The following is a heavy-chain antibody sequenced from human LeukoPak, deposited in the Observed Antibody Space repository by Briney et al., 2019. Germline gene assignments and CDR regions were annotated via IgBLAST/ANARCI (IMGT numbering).Heavy chain of an antibody. V-gene: IGHV3-30*18. CDR3: AKDDILTGYYYYGMDV. CDR2: ISYDGSNK. J-gene: IGHJ6*02. D-gene: IGHD3-9*01. CDR1: GFTFSSYG. Sequence: GGSLRLSCAASGFTFSSYGMHWVRQAPGKGLEWVAVISYDGSNKYYADSVKGRFTISRDNSKNTLYLQMNSLRAEDTAVYYCAKDDILTGYYYYGMDVWGQGTTVTVSS.